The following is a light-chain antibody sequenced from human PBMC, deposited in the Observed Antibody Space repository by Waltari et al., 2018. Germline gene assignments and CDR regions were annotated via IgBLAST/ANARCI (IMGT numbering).Light chain of an antibody. J-gene: IGKJ4*01. CDR3: QQYNDWPPVT. Sequence: VMTQSPVALPVSPGERVTLPCRASQSVSSNLAWYQQKPGQAPRLLIYGVSTRATGIPARFSGSGSGTEFTLTISSLQSEDFAVYYCQQYNDWPPVTFGGGTKVEIK. CDR2: GVS. V-gene: IGKV3-15*01. CDR1: QSVSSN.